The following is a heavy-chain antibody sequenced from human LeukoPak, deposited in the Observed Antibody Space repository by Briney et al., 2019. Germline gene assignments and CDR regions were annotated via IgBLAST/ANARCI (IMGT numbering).Heavy chain of an antibody. CDR2: ISYSGST. CDR3: ARDSYYYGLDV. CDR1: GGSISNYY. Sequence: SDTVSLTYTVSGGSISNYYWSWIRQPPGKGLQWIGYISYSGSTNYNPSLKSRVTILIDTSKNQFSLKLSSLTAADTAVYYCARDSYYYGLDVWGQGTTVTVSS. J-gene: IGHJ6*02. D-gene: IGHD2-21*01. V-gene: IGHV4-59*08.